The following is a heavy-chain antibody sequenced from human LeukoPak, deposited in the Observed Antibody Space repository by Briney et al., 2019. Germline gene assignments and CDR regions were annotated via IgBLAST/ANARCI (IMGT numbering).Heavy chain of an antibody. J-gene: IGHJ5*02. Sequence: GGSLRLSCAASGFTFDDYGMSWVRQAPGKGLEWVSGINWNGGSTGYADSVKGRFTISRDNAKNSLYLQMNSLRAEDTAVYYCARENDYGDYSMFDPWGQGTLVTVSS. CDR3: ARENDYGDYSMFDP. CDR2: INWNGGST. V-gene: IGHV3-20*04. CDR1: GFTFDDYG. D-gene: IGHD4-17*01.